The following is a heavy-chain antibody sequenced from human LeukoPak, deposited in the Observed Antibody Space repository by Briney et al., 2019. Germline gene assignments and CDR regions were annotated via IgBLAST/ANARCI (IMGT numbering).Heavy chain of an antibody. CDR1: DDSITMYY. CDR3: ARILGYYDFWSDNPLLGHWFDP. V-gene: IGHV4-59*01. Sequence: SETLSLTCSVSDDSITMYYWTWIRQPPGKGLEWIGYVDHTGSTNFNPSLNGRVSISRDTTKNLFSLRLRSVTAADTAVYYCARILGYYDFWSDNPLLGHWFDPWGQGTLVTVSS. CDR2: VDHTGST. J-gene: IGHJ5*02. D-gene: IGHD3-3*01.